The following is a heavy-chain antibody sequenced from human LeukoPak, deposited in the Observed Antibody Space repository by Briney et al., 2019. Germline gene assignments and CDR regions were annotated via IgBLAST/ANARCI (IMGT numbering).Heavy chain of an antibody. Sequence: PSETLSLTCTVSGGSFSSTTYYWGWIRQPPGKGLEWIGNIYYSGSTNYNPSLKSRVTISVDTSKNQFSLKLSSVTAADTAVYYCARGVGGWKRIDYWGQGTLVTVSS. D-gene: IGHD6-19*01. V-gene: IGHV4-39*07. J-gene: IGHJ4*02. CDR2: IYYSGST. CDR1: GGSFSSTTYY. CDR3: ARGVGGWKRIDY.